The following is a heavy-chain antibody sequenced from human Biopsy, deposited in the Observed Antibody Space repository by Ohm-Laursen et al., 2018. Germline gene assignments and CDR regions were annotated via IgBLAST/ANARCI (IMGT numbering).Heavy chain of an antibody. Sequence: TLSLTCTVSGGSIKSYYWNWIWQSPGKGLEWIGFIYYTGHTNYNPSLKSRATISVDTSKNQFSLKVISVTAADTAVYYCARLTGDPSYWGQGILVTVSS. V-gene: IGHV4-59*01. CDR1: GGSIKSYY. CDR3: ARLTGDPSY. CDR2: IYYTGHT. J-gene: IGHJ4*02. D-gene: IGHD7-27*01.